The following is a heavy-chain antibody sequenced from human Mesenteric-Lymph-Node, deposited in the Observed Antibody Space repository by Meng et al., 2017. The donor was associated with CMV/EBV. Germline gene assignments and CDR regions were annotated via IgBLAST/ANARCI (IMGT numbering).Heavy chain of an antibody. J-gene: IGHJ4*02. D-gene: IGHD3-22*01. CDR1: NGSVTSFS. CDR3: ARVGGSGYYYDY. V-gene: IGHV4-59*02. CDR2: ILYRGTT. Sequence: VSLRLSCTVSNGSVTSFSWTLIRQSRGKGLEWIGNILYRGTTNYNPSLNGRVTISVDTSKNQISLRLTSVTAADTAVYYCARVGGSGYYYDYWGQGALVTVSS.